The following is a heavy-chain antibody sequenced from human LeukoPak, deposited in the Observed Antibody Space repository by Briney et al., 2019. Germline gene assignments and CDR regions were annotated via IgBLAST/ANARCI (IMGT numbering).Heavy chain of an antibody. J-gene: IGHJ4*02. CDR2: IRSKAYGGTT. D-gene: IGHD3-3*01. Sequence: PGRSLRLSCTASGFTFGDYAMSWFRQAPGKGLEWVGFIRSKAYGGTTEYAASVKGRFTISRDDSKSIAYLQMNSLKTEDTAVYYCTRALRFLEWPPGDYWGQGTLVTVSS. CDR1: GFTFGDYA. CDR3: TRALRFLEWPPGDY. V-gene: IGHV3-49*03.